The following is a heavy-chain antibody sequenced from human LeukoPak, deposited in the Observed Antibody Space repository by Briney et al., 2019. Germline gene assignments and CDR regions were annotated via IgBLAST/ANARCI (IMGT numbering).Heavy chain of an antibody. Sequence: GASVKVSCKASGYTFTNYGISWVRQAPGQGLEWMGWISGYNGNTNYAQKSQGRVTMTTDTSTNAAHMELRSLRSDDTSVYYCARDCGYHCLFDYWGQGTLVTVSS. V-gene: IGHV1-18*01. D-gene: IGHD5-12*01. CDR3: ARDCGYHCLFDY. CDR1: GYTFTNYG. CDR2: ISGYNGNT. J-gene: IGHJ4*02.